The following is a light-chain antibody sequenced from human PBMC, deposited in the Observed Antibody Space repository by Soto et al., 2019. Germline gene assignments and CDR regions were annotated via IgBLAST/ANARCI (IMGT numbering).Light chain of an antibody. J-gene: IGKJ4*01. CDR3: QQYNSYFLT. CDR1: QSVSSW. V-gene: IGKV1-5*01. Sequence: DIQMTQSPSTLSASVGDRVTITCRASQSVSSWLAWYQQKPGKAPKRLIYDASSLESGMSPRFSGSGFGTEFTLTISNLQPDDSATYHCQQYNSYFLTFGGGTKVEIK. CDR2: DAS.